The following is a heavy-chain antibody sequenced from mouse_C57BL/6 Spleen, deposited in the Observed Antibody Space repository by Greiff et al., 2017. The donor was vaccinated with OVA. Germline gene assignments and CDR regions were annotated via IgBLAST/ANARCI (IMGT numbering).Heavy chain of an antibody. CDR2: IHPNSGST. Sequence: VKLMESGAELVKPGASVKLSCKASGYTFTSYWMHWVKQRPGQGLEWIGMIHPNSGSTNYNEKFKSKATLTVDKSSSTAYMQLSSLTSEDSAVYYCARGDDGYYPDYWGQGTTLTVSS. J-gene: IGHJ2*01. CDR3: ARGDDGYYPDY. V-gene: IGHV1-64*01. D-gene: IGHD2-3*01. CDR1: GYTFTSYW.